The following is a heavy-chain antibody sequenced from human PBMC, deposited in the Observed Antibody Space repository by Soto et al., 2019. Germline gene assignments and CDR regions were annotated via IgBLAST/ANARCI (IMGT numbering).Heavy chain of an antibody. D-gene: IGHD2-21*02. J-gene: IGHJ4*02. CDR1: GYTFTSYG. CDR3: ARYCGGDCFPFDY. Sequence: QVQLVQSGAEVKKPGASVKVSCKASGYTFTSYGITWVRQAPGQGLEWMGWIKGYNAKTNYAQRFQGRVTMTTDTSTSTAYMELGNLRSDDTAVYYCARYCGGDCFPFDYWGQGTLVTVSS. V-gene: IGHV1-18*01. CDR2: IKGYNAKT.